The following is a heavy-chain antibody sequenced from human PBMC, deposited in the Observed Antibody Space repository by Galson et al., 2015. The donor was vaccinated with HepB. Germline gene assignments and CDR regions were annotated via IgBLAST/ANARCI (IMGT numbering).Heavy chain of an antibody. Sequence: SVKVSCKASGGTFSSYTISWVRQAPGQGLEWMGRIIPILGIANYAQKFQGRVTITADKSTSTAYMELSSLRSEDTAVYYCARGAAAGNWFDPWGQGTLVTVSS. CDR1: GGTFSSYT. V-gene: IGHV1-69*02. D-gene: IGHD6-13*01. J-gene: IGHJ5*02. CDR3: ARGAAAGNWFDP. CDR2: IIPILGIA.